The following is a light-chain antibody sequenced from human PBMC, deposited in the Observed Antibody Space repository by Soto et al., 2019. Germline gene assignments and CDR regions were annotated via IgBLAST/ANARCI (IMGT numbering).Light chain of an antibody. CDR2: GAS. Sequence: ELVMTQSPATLSVSPGARATLSCRSSQSVSSSYLAWYQQKPGQATRLLIYGASSRATGIPDRFSGSGSGTDFTLTISRLEPEEFAVYYCKKYGSSLWTVGNGTKVAIK. V-gene: IGKV3-20*01. CDR1: QSVSSSY. J-gene: IGKJ1*01. CDR3: KKYGSSLWT.